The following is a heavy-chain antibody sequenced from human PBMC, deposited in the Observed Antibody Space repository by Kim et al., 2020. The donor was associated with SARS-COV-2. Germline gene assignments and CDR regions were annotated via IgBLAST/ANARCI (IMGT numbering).Heavy chain of an antibody. J-gene: IGHJ5*02. D-gene: IGHD2-15*01. CDR2: IYYSGST. CDR1: GGSISSSSYY. CDR3: ASRMVVVVAARGVSWFDP. Sequence: SETLSLTCTVSGGSISSSSYYWGWIRQPPGKGLEWIGSIYYSGSTYYNPSLKSRVTISVDTSKNQFSLKLSSVTAADTAVYYCASRMVVVVAARGVSWFDPWGQGTLVTVSS. V-gene: IGHV4-39*01.